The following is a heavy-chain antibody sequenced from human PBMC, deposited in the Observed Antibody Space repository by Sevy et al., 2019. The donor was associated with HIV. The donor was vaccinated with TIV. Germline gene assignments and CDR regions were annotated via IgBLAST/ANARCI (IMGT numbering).Heavy chain of an antibody. CDR1: GFTFSSYS. CDR2: ISSSSSTI. J-gene: IGHJ4*02. D-gene: IGHD3-16*01. V-gene: IGHV3-48*02. Sequence: GGSLRLSCAASGFTFSSYSMNWVRQAPGKGLEWVSYISSSSSTIYYADSVKGRFTISRDNAKNSLYLQMNSLRDEDTAVYYCARLYYDYVCGSYPFKDFDYWGQGTLVTVSS. CDR3: ARLYYDYVCGSYPFKDFDY.